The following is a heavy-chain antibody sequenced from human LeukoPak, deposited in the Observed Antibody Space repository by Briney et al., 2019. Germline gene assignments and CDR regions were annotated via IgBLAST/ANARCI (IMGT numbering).Heavy chain of an antibody. Sequence: GGSLRLSCAASGFAFNIYAVSWVRQAPGKGLEWVSGISGSSGSAYYASSVRGRFTISRDNSKNTLYLHMNSLRAEDTAIHYCAKDAIGYLNYFDYWGQGTLVTVSS. CDR3: AKDAIGYLNYFDY. J-gene: IGHJ4*02. D-gene: IGHD5-12*01. CDR2: ISGSSGSA. CDR1: GFAFNIYA. V-gene: IGHV3-23*01.